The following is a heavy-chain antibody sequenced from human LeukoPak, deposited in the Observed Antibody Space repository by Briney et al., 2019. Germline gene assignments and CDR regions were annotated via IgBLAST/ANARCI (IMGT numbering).Heavy chain of an antibody. D-gene: IGHD3-3*01. Sequence: GGSLRLSCAASGFTFSSYGMHWVRQAPGKGLEWVAFIRYDGSNKYYADSVKGRFTISRDNSKNTLYVQMNSLRAEDTAVYYCAKDGVEKGVPGTTDPNAFDIWGQGTMVTVSS. CDR3: AKDGVEKGVPGTTDPNAFDI. CDR1: GFTFSSYG. V-gene: IGHV3-30*02. CDR2: IRYDGSNK. J-gene: IGHJ3*02.